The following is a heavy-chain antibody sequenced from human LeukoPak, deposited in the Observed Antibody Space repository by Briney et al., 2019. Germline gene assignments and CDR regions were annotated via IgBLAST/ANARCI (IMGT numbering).Heavy chain of an antibody. CDR3: AKIEGKLAWEPVDY. CDR2: ITSSGGST. J-gene: IGHJ4*02. Sequence: GGSLRVSCAASGFTFSSYAMSWVRQAPGNGLEWVSAITSSGGSTYYADSVKGRFTISRDNSKNTLYLQLNSLRAEDTAVYYCAKIEGKLAWEPVDYWGQGTLVTVSS. D-gene: IGHD1-26*01. V-gene: IGHV3-23*01. CDR1: GFTFSSYA.